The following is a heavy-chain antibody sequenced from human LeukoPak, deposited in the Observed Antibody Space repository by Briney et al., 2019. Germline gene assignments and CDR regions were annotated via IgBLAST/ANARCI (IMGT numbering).Heavy chain of an antibody. CDR1: GGSFSGYY. CDR2: IKHSGST. CDR3: ARGEEYYGSGSYYNRGFDY. J-gene: IGHJ4*02. V-gene: IGHV4-34*01. Sequence: KSSETLSLTCAVYGGSFSGYYWSWLRQPPGKGLEWIGEIKHSGSTNYNPSLKRRVTISVDTSKNQFSLKLSSVTAADTAVYYCARGEEYYGSGSYYNRGFDYWGQGTLVTVSS. D-gene: IGHD3-10*01.